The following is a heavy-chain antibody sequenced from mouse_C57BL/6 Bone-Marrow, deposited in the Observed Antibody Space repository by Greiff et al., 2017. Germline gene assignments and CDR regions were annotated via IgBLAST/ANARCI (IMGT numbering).Heavy chain of an antibody. CDR2: IYPRDGST. Sequence: VQLQQSGPELVKPGASVKLSCKASGYTFTSYDINWVKQRPGQGLEWIGWIYPRDGSTKYNEKFKGKATLTVDTSSSTAYMELHSLTSEDSAVYFCARGNGYYPAWFAYWGQGTLVTVSA. CDR3: ARGNGYYPAWFAY. V-gene: IGHV1-85*01. J-gene: IGHJ3*01. CDR1: GYTFTSYD. D-gene: IGHD2-3*01.